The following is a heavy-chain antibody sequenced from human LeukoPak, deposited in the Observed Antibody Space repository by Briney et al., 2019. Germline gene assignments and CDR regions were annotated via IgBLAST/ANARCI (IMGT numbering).Heavy chain of an antibody. CDR1: GFAFSSYA. V-gene: IGHV3-43*02. D-gene: IGHD6-13*01. CDR2: ISGGGSST. J-gene: IGHJ5*02. CDR3: AKVLGSSSWYSLGS. Sequence: GRSLRLSCAASGFAFSSYAMHWVRQAPGKGLEWVSLISGGGSSTSYADSVKGRFTISRDNNKGSLYLQMNSLTTEDTALYYCAKVLGSSSWYSLGSWGQGTLVTVSS.